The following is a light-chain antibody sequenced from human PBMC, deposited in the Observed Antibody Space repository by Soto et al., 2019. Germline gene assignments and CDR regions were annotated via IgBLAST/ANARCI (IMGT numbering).Light chain of an antibody. Sequence: EIVMTQYTATLSVSPGETASLSCRASQSAGNFLAWYQQKPGQAPRLLIYHISTRATGIPARFSGSGSGTEFTLTINSLQSEDSAVYYCQQHNQWPITFGQGTRLENK. V-gene: IGKV3D-15*01. J-gene: IGKJ5*01. CDR1: QSAGNF. CDR3: QQHNQWPIT. CDR2: HIS.